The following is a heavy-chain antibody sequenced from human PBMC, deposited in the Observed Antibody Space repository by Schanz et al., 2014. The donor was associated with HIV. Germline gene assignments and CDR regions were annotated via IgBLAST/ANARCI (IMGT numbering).Heavy chain of an antibody. V-gene: IGHV3-9*01. D-gene: IGHD2-15*01. CDR3: ARGNLAWCGGGSCYTRFQFFQV. CDR2: ISWNRGRL. J-gene: IGHJ1*01. Sequence: EAQLVEFGGGSVQPGRSLRLSCTASGFTFDDFAMHWVRQAPGKGLEWVSGISWNRGRLGYADSVKGRFTISRDNAKNSLYLQMHSLRAEDTAMYYCARGNLAWCGGGSCYTRFQFFQVWGQGTLITVSS. CDR1: GFTFDDFA.